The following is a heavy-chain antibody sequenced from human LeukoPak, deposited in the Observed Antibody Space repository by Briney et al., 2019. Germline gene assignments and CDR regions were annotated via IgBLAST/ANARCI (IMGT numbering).Heavy chain of an antibody. V-gene: IGHV3-23*01. D-gene: IGHD6-6*01. CDR2: ISGSGGST. Sequence: GGSLRLSCAASGFTVSSNYMSWVRQAPGKGLEWVSAISGSGGSTYYADSVKGRFTISRDNSKNTLYLQMNSLRAEDTAVYYCAKGVEYSSSYFDYWGQGTLVTVSS. CDR1: GFTVSSNY. CDR3: AKGVEYSSSYFDY. J-gene: IGHJ4*02.